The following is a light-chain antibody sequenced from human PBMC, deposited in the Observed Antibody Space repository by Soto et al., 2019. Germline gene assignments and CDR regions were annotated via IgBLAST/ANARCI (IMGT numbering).Light chain of an antibody. Sequence: QSVLTQPPSASGTPGQRVTISCSGSSSNIGSNTVTWYQQLPGTAPKLLIYSDNQRPSGVPDRFSGSKSGTSASLAISGLQSEDEADYYCAAWDDSLIGVVFGGGTKLTV. CDR3: AAWDDSLIGVV. CDR1: SSNIGSNT. J-gene: IGLJ2*01. CDR2: SDN. V-gene: IGLV1-44*01.